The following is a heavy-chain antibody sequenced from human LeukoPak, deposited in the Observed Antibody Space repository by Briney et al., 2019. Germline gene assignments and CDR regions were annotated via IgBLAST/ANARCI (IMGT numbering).Heavy chain of an antibody. CDR3: WVVPAARRGIFDY. V-gene: IGHV4-39*07. CDR2: IYYSGST. D-gene: IGHD2-2*01. CDR1: GGSIRRADYY. Sequence: PSETLSLTCTVSGGSIRRADYYWGWIRQPPGKGLEWIGSIYYSGSTYYNPSLKSRVTISVDTSKNQFSLKLSSVTAADTAVYYCWVVPAARRGIFDYWGQGTLVTVSS. J-gene: IGHJ4*02.